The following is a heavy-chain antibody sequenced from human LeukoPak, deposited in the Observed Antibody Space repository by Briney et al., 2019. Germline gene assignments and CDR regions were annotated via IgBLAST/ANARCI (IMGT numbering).Heavy chain of an antibody. V-gene: IGHV3-7*01. Sequence: GGSLRLPCAASGFTFSSYSMNWVRQAPGKGLERVANIKEDGSEKDYVDSVKGRFTISRDNAKNSLYLQMNSLRAEDTAVFYCARADPSYYDFWSGSLFDYWGQGTLVTVSS. CDR2: IKEDGSEK. D-gene: IGHD3-3*01. CDR3: ARADPSYYDFWSGSLFDY. J-gene: IGHJ4*02. CDR1: GFTFSSYS.